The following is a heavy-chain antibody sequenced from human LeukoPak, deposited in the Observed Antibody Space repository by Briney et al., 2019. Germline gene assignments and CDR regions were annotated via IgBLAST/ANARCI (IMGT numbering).Heavy chain of an antibody. V-gene: IGHV4-38-2*02. J-gene: IGHJ4*02. CDR1: GLSISSEYF. CDR2: VSHSGRP. Sequence: SETLSLTCTVSGLSISSEYFWGWIRQPPGKGLEWIGTVSHSGRPYCNPSLQSRVTMSVDTSKNQFSLNLTSVTAADTAVYYCAMFNWNYDLDYWGQGTLVTVSS. D-gene: IGHD1-7*01. CDR3: AMFNWNYDLDY.